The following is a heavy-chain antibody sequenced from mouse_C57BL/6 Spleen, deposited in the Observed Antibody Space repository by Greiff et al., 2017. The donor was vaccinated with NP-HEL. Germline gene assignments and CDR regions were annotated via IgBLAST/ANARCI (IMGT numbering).Heavy chain of an antibody. Sequence: QVQLQQPGAELVMPGASVKLSCKASGYTFTSYWMHWVKQRPGQGLEWIGEIDPSDSYTNYNQKFKGKSTLTVDKSSSTAYMQLSRLTSEDSAVYYWARGDGWFAYWGQGTLVTVSA. J-gene: IGHJ3*01. CDR2: IDPSDSYT. D-gene: IGHD2-3*01. CDR1: GYTFTSYW. CDR3: ARGDGWFAY. V-gene: IGHV1-69*01.